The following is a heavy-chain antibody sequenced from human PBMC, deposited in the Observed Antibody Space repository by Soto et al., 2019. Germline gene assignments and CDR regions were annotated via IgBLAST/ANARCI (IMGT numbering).Heavy chain of an antibody. V-gene: IGHV3-53*01. CDR1: GFTLSSPTA. J-gene: IGHJ6*02. D-gene: IGHD3-16*01. Sequence: GGSLRLSCAASGFTLSSPTAARHWVRQAPEMGLEWVSILYTEGTTYYADSVKGRFTISRDSSKNTLFLQMDSLRAEDTAVYYRVRPSPSGENYGMDVWGQGTTVTVSS. CDR2: LYTEGTT. CDR3: VRPSPSGENYGMDV.